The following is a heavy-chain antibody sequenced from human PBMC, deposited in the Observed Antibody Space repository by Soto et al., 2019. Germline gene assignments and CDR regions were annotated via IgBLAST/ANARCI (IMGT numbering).Heavy chain of an antibody. CDR1: GFIFSTFG. CDR3: VRGPSRGSSLFGPLDY. Sequence: PGGSLRLSCSASGFIFSTFGMFWVRQAPGQGLEYVSAIFYSGSGSYYADPVRGRFTVSRDNSKNMFYLQMSSLRVEDTALYFCVRGPSRGSSLFGPLDYWGQGTQVNVSS. D-gene: IGHD3-3*01. J-gene: IGHJ4*02. CDR2: IFYSGSGS. V-gene: IGHV3-64D*06.